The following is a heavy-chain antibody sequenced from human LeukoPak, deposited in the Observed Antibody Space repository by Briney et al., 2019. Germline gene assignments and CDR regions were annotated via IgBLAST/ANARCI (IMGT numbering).Heavy chain of an antibody. J-gene: IGHJ3*02. CDR3: AMSSGSYRDAFDI. V-gene: IGHV1-24*01. Sequence: ASVKVSCTVSGYTLTELSMHWMRQAPGKGLEWIGGFDPEDGETIYAQKFQGRVTMTEDTSTDTAYMELSSLRSEDTAVYYCAMSSGSYRDAFDIWGQGTMVTVSS. D-gene: IGHD3-10*01. CDR2: FDPEDGET. CDR1: GYTLTELS.